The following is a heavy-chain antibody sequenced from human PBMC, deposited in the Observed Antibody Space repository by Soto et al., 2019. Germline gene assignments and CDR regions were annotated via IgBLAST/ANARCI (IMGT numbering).Heavy chain of an antibody. CDR2: ISSSSSYI. J-gene: IGHJ5*02. D-gene: IGHD4-17*01. V-gene: IGHV3-21*01. CDR3: ARDYDYGDYPNWFDP. Sequence: EVQLVESGGGLVKPGGSLRLSCAASGFTFSSYSMNWVRQAPGKGLEWVSSISSSSSYIYYADSVKGRFTISRDNAKNSLYLQMNSLRAEDTAVYYCARDYDYGDYPNWFDPWGQGTLVTVSS. CDR1: GFTFSSYS.